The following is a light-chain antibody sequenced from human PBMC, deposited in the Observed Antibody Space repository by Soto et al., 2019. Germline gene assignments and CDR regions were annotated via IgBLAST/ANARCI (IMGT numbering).Light chain of an antibody. CDR2: ESS. V-gene: IGLV2-23*01. CDR3: CSYAGSRV. CDR1: SSDVGSYNL. Sequence: QSALTQPASGSGSPGQSSTITCTGTSSDVGSYNLVSWYQQHPRKAPKLMIYESSKRPSGVSNRFSGSKSGTTASLTIAGLQAEDEADYYCCSYAGSRVFGGGTKLTVL. J-gene: IGLJ2*01.